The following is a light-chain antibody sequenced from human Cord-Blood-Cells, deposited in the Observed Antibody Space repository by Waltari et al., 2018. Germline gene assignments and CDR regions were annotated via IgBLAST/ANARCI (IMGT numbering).Light chain of an antibody. CDR1: SLRSYY. CDR3: NSRVSSGNHYV. Sequence: SSELTQDPAVSVALGQTVRITCQGDSLRSYYASWYQQKPGQAPVLVIYGKNNRPSGISERYSGSSAGNTASLTITGDQAEDEADYYCNSRVSSGNHYVFGTGTKVTVL. CDR2: GKN. J-gene: IGLJ1*01. V-gene: IGLV3-19*01.